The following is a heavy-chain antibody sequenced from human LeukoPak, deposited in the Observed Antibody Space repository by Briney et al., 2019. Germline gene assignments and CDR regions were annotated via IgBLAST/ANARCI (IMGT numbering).Heavy chain of an antibody. CDR3: ASYCTTTTCRPFDY. Sequence: SETLSLTCTVSGGSISSSSSCWGWIRQPPGKGLEWIGTIYYSGGTYYNPSLKSRVTISVDTSKNQFSLNLSSVTAADTVVYYCASYCTTTTCRPFDYWGQGTLATASS. J-gene: IGHJ4*02. CDR2: IYYSGGT. D-gene: IGHD2-2*01. CDR1: GGSISSSSSC. V-gene: IGHV4-39*01.